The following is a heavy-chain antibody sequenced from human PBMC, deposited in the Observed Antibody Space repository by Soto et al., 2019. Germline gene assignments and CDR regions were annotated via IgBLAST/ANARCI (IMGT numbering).Heavy chain of an antibody. CDR2: IYYSGST. D-gene: IGHD2-15*01. V-gene: IGHV4-59*01. Sequence: PSETLSLTCTVSGGSISSYYWSWIRQPPGKGLEWIGYIYYSGSTNYNPSLKSRVTISVDTSKNQLYLKLSSVTAADTAVYYCARSRSGDYYYGMDVWGQGNTVTVSS. CDR1: GGSISSYY. J-gene: IGHJ6*02. CDR3: ARSRSGDYYYGMDV.